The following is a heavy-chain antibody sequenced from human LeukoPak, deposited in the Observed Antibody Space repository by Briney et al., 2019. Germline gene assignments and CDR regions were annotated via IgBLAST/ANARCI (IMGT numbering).Heavy chain of an antibody. CDR1: GFTFSRYG. V-gene: IGHV3-33*08. CDR2: IYYDGSNI. J-gene: IGHJ4*02. D-gene: IGHD1-1*01. Sequence: GGSLRLSCAASGFTFSRYGMSWVRQAPGKGLEWVAFIYYDGSNIYYADYVKGRFTISRDISKNTLYLQMDSLRAEDTAIYYCARDWKTNSFDYWGQGTLVTVSS. CDR3: ARDWKTNSFDY.